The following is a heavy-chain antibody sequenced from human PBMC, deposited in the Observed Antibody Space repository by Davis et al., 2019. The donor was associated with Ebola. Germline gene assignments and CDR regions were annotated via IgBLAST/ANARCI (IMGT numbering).Heavy chain of an antibody. Sequence: GGSLRLSCAASGFTLSSYGLHWVRQPPGKGLEWVAVIWYDGRNQYYADSVKGRFTISRDNSKNTLYLQMNSLRAEDTAVYYCARDSSSRYYYYGMDVWGQGTTVTVSS. CDR3: ARDSSSRYYYYGMDV. D-gene: IGHD6-6*01. J-gene: IGHJ6*02. V-gene: IGHV3-33*01. CDR1: GFTLSSYG. CDR2: IWYDGRNQ.